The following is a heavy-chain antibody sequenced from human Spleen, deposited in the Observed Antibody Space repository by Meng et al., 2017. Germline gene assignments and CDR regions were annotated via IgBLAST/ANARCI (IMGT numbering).Heavy chain of an antibody. V-gene: IGHV1-2*06. D-gene: IGHD2-21*01. CDR1: VYPLTAYY. CDR3: VRDENISLGKLFGDY. J-gene: IGHJ4*02. CDR2: IIPNSGDT. Sequence: QWQLEQSWDCVKEPGHSVKLSFKPSVYPLTAYYIPWVLQATGQGLEWSGHIIPNSGDTLYAPKFQGRVSMTADTYIGTAYVELSGLRSDDTAIYYCVRDENISLGKLFGDYWGQGTLVTVSS.